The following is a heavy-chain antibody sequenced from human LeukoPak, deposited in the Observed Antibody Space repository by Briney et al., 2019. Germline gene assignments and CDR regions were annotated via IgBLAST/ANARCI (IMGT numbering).Heavy chain of an antibody. CDR1: GFTFSIYA. V-gene: IGHV3-23*01. Sequence: PGGSLRLSCAASGFTFSIYAMTWVRQAPGKGLELVSGINGRDNGRDNGTWYADSVKGRLTISRDNSKNTLYLQMNSLTGEDTAVYYCAKGFYHYFGSGSYTLDFWGQGIQVTVSS. CDR2: INGRDNGRDNGT. D-gene: IGHD3-10*01. J-gene: IGHJ4*02. CDR3: AKGFYHYFGSGSYTLDF.